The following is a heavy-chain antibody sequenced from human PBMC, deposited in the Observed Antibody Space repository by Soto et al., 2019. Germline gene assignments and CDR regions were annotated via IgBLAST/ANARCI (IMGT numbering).Heavy chain of an antibody. J-gene: IGHJ4*02. Sequence: QVQLVESGGGVVQPGRSLRLSCAASGFTFSSYAMHWVRQAPGKGLEWVAVISYDGSNKYYADSVKGRFTISRDNSKNTLYLQMNSLRAEDTAVYYCARTPRRYYYDSSGSYYFDYWGQGTLVTVSS. CDR2: ISYDGSNK. CDR3: ARTPRRYYYDSSGSYYFDY. D-gene: IGHD3-22*01. V-gene: IGHV3-30-3*01. CDR1: GFTFSSYA.